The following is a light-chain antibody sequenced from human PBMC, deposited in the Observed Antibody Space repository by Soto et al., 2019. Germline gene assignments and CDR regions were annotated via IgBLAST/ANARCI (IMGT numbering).Light chain of an antibody. J-gene: IGLJ2*01. CDR2: SND. Sequence: QSVVTQPPSVSGTPGQRVTIFCSGRRSNIGSNLVYWYQQLPGTAPKLLIFSNDQRPSGVPDRFSGSRSGTSASLAISGLRSEDEGDYYCAAWDDSLNGRVFGGGTKLTVL. CDR1: RSNIGSNL. V-gene: IGLV1-47*02. CDR3: AAWDDSLNGRV.